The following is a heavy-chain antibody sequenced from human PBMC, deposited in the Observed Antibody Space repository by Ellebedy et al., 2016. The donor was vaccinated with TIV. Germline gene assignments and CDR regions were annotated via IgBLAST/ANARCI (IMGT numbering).Heavy chain of an antibody. J-gene: IGHJ4*02. D-gene: IGHD3-10*01. CDR2: ISGDSSTT. Sequence: GGSLRLSXAASGFTFGPYAMSWVRQGQGKGLECVSAISGDSSTTFYADSVKGRFTISRDNSKNTVYLQMNSLRDDDTAVYYCARDPPASGSGTYGWGQGTLVTVSS. CDR1: GFTFGPYA. CDR3: ARDPPASGSGTYG. V-gene: IGHV3-23*01.